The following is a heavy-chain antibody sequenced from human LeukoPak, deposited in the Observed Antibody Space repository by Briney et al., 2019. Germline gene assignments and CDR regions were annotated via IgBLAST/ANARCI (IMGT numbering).Heavy chain of an antibody. Sequence: ASVKVSCKASGYTFTSYGISWVRQAPGQGLERMGWISAYNGNTNYAQKLQGRVTMTTDTSTSTAYMELRSLRSDDTAVYYCAREDCSGGSCYSGYWGQGTLVTVSS. CDR2: ISAYNGNT. CDR3: AREDCSGGSCYSGY. D-gene: IGHD2-15*01. V-gene: IGHV1-18*01. J-gene: IGHJ4*02. CDR1: GYTFTSYG.